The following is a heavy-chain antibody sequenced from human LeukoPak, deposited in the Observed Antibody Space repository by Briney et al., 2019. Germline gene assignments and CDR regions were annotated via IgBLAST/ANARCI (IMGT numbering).Heavy chain of an antibody. CDR2: IRYDGSNK. V-gene: IGHV3-30*02. Sequence: GGSLRLSCAASGFTFSSYGMHWVRQAPGKGLEWVAFIRYDGSNKYYADSVKGRFTISRDNSKNTLYLQMNSLRAEDTAVYYCAKGGSGWPTYFDYWGQGTLVTVSS. J-gene: IGHJ4*02. D-gene: IGHD6-19*01. CDR1: GFTFSSYG. CDR3: AKGGSGWPTYFDY.